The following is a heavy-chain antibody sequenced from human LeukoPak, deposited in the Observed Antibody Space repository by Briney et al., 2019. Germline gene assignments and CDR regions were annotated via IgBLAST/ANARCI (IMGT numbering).Heavy chain of an antibody. V-gene: IGHV4-59*11. CDR2: IYETVKA. D-gene: IGHD6-6*01. CDR3: ARGVRVGFSSYVFDY. Sequence: SETLSLTCTGAGDSLSGLSGSWIRHWPGEGLEWIAYIYETVKATSSPSLPSRATLSVDTSKKQFSLRLSSVTAADTAVYYCARGVRVGFSSYVFDYWRQGTLVTVSS. CDR1: GDSLSGLS. J-gene: IGHJ4*02.